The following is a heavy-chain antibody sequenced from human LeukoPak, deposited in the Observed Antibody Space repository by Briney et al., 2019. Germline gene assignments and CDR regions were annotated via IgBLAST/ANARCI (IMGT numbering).Heavy chain of an antibody. Sequence: GGSLRLSCAASGFTFSSYGMHWVRQAPGKGLEWVAVISYDGSNKYYADSVKGRFTISRDNSKNTLYLQMNSLRAEDTAVYYCAKAWIQLWFLAFDIWGQGTMVTVSS. D-gene: IGHD5-18*01. V-gene: IGHV3-30*18. CDR2: ISYDGSNK. CDR3: AKAWIQLWFLAFDI. CDR1: GFTFSSYG. J-gene: IGHJ3*02.